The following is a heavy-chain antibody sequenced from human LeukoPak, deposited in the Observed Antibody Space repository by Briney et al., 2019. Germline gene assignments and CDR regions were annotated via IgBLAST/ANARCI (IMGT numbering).Heavy chain of an antibody. CDR1: GFTFSSYS. J-gene: IGHJ4*02. CDR2: ISSSSSYI. D-gene: IGHD6-19*01. Sequence: SGGSLRLSCAASGFTFSSYSMIWVRQAPGRGLEWVSSISSSSSYIYYADSVKGRFTISRDNAKNSLYLQMNSLRAEDTAVYYCARDGCSDYWGQGTLVTVSS. V-gene: IGHV3-21*01. CDR3: ARDGCSDY.